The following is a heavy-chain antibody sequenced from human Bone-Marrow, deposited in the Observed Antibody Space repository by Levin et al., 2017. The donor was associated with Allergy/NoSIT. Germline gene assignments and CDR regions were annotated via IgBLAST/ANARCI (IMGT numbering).Heavy chain of an antibody. D-gene: IGHD3-3*01. CDR2: MSGSGATI. J-gene: IGHJ6*02. Sequence: GGSLRLSCSASGFTFSDYYMNWVRQAPGQGLEWLSYMSGSGATIFYAPSVQGRFIISRDNAKNSLYLQIHSLRSDDTAVYYCARVAKYDIWSGYSMDVWGQGTTVTVSS. V-gene: IGHV3-11*01. CDR1: GFTFSDYY. CDR3: ARVAKYDIWSGYSMDV.